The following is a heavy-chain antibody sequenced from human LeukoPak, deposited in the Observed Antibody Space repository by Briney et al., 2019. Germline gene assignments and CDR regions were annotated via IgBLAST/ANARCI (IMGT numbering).Heavy chain of an antibody. V-gene: IGHV1-46*01. CDR1: GGTFSSYA. D-gene: IGHD5-18*01. CDR3: ARDWVDTAMDPTSSFDY. J-gene: IGHJ4*02. CDR2: INPSGGST. Sequence: ASVKVSCKASGGTFSSYAISWVRQAPGQGLEWMGIINPSGGSTSYAQKFQGRVTMTRDTSTSTVYMELSSLRSEDTAVYYCARDWVDTAMDPTSSFDYWGQGTLVTVSS.